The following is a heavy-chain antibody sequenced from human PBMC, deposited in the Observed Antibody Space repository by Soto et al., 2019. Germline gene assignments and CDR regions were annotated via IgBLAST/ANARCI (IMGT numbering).Heavy chain of an antibody. V-gene: IGHV4-34*01. D-gene: IGHD2-21*01. CDR3: ARGRGEFAA. CDR2: INHSVNT. J-gene: IGHJ5*02. Sequence: SETLSLTCAVYGASLSDNYCNWLRQPPGKGLEWIGEINHSVNTNYNPSLRSRVTISIDTSKNQLSLNLRSVSAADTAVYYCARGRGEFAAWGQGTPVTVSS. CDR1: GASLSDNY.